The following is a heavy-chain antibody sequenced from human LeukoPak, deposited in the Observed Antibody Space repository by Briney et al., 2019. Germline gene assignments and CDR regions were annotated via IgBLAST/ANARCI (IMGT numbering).Heavy chain of an antibody. D-gene: IGHD6-13*01. J-gene: IGHJ4*02. Sequence: GGSLRLSCAASGFTFSDYGMHWVRQTPGKGLEWVAVIWYDGNNKYYADSVKGRFTISRDNSKNTLYLQMNSLRAEDTAVYYCAKAGYSSSFDYWGQGTLVTVSS. CDR2: IWYDGNNK. CDR1: GFTFSDYG. V-gene: IGHV3-33*06. CDR3: AKAGYSSSFDY.